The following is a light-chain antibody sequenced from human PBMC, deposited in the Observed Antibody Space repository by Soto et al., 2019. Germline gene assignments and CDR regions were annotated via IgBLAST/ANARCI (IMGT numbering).Light chain of an antibody. CDR2: NND. J-gene: IGLJ1*01. Sequence: QSVLTQPPSVSGAPGQTVTISCTGSSSNIGAGYDVHWYQQLPGIAPKLIMYNNDKRPPGVPGRFSGSKSGTSASLAITGLQAEDEAEYYCQSYDSSLSGYVFGVGTKVTVL. CDR1: SSNIGAGYD. V-gene: IGLV1-40*01. CDR3: QSYDSSLSGYV.